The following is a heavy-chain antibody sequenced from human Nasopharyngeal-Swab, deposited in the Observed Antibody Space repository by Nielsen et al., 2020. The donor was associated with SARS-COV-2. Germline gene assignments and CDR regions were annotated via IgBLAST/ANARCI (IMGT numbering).Heavy chain of an antibody. CDR2: TIFNRAMT. Sequence: SVKVSCKVSGRTFSKYATSWVRQAPGQGLERMGGTIFNRAMTKYAQKFKDSVIINADESTGTAYMELSSLRSEDTAVYYCATWGIGYGENAHATFDSWGQGTLVTVSS. J-gene: IGHJ4*02. V-gene: IGHV1-69*10. CDR3: ATWGIGYGENAHATFDS. CDR1: GRTFSKYA. D-gene: IGHD4-17*01.